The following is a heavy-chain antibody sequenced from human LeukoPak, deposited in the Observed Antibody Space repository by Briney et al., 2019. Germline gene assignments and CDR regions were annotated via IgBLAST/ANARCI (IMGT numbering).Heavy chain of an antibody. Sequence: PSETLSLTCTVSGGSIRSYHWSWIRQPPGKRLEWIGYIYDSGSTNYNPSLKSRTTISVDTPKNQFSLKLSSVTAADTAVYYCARHRFWATVVTPSVWFDPWGQGTLVTVSS. CDR2: IYDSGST. J-gene: IGHJ5*02. V-gene: IGHV4-59*08. CDR3: ARHRFWATVVTPSVWFDP. CDR1: GGSIRSYH. D-gene: IGHD4-23*01.